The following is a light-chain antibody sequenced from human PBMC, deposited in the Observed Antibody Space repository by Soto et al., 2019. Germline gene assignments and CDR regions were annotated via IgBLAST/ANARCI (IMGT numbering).Light chain of an antibody. J-gene: IGKJ3*01. V-gene: IGKV1-39*01. CDR3: QQTYSVPLT. Sequence: DIQMTQSPSSLSASVGDRVSTTCRASQSIRSFLNWYQQKPGKAPKLLIYDASSFQSGVPSRISGSGSGTDFTLTISSLQPEDFATYYCQQTYSVPLTFGPGTKVDIK. CDR2: DAS. CDR1: QSIRSF.